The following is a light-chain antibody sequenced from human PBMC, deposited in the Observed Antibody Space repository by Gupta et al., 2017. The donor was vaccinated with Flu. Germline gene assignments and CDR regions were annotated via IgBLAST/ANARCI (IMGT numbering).Light chain of an antibody. CDR2: KAS. V-gene: IGKV1-5*03. CDR3: RLENSYSIT. CDR1: QSISSW. J-gene: IGKJ5*01. Sequence: DIQMTQSPSTLSASVGDRVTITCRASQSISSWLAWYQQKPGKAPKLLIYKASSLESGVPSRFSGSGSGTEFSLSISRLQPDDFATYYCRLENSYSITSGQGTLMEIK.